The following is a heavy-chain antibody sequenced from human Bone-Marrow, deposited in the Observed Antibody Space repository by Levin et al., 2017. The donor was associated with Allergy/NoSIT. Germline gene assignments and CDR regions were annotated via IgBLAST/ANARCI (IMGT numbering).Heavy chain of an antibody. CDR2: IYYNGGT. V-gene: IGHV4-39*01. J-gene: IGHJ4*02. CDR3: ARRGITARTN. Sequence: PSETLSLTCTVSGGSISSSSYYWGWIRQPPGTGLEWIGTIYYNGGTYYNPSLRGRVTISGDVSKNQFSLKLSSVTAADTAVYYCARRGITARTNWGQGTRVTVSS. D-gene: IGHD1-20*01. CDR1: GGSISSSSYY.